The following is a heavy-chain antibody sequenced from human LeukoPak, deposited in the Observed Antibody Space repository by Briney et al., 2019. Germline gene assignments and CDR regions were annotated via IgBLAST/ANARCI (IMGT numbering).Heavy chain of an antibody. CDR2: FYYIGST. CDR3: ARHQSGSPWFDP. J-gene: IGHJ5*02. Sequence: PSETLSLTCTVSGGSISGYYWNWIRQPTGKGLEWIGYFYYIGSTNYNPSLRSRVTISVDTSKNQFSLKLNSVTAADTAVYFCARHQSGSPWFDPWGQGTLVTVSS. D-gene: IGHD3-10*01. V-gene: IGHV4-59*08. CDR1: GGSISGYY.